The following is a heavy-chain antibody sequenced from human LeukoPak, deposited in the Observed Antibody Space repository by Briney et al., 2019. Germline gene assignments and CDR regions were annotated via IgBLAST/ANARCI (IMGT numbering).Heavy chain of an antibody. CDR1: GFIFSGSA. D-gene: IGHD3-10*01. Sequence: GGSLTLSCAASGFIFSGSARHWVRQAPGKGLEWVGRIRNKANSYATTYAPSVEGRFTISRDDSKNTAHLQMNSLNTEDTAVYYCAHGGIGRGVISPIDYWGQGTLVTVSS. V-gene: IGHV3-73*01. CDR2: IRNKANSYAT. CDR3: AHGGIGRGVISPIDY. J-gene: IGHJ4*02.